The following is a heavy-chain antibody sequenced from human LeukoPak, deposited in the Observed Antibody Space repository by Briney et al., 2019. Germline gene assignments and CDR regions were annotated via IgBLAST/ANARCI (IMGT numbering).Heavy chain of an antibody. J-gene: IGHJ3*02. D-gene: IGHD3-22*01. CDR3: AREPSLTYYYDSSGLRHAFDI. V-gene: IGHV4-59*01. Sequence: SETLSLTCTVSGGSISSYYWSWIRQPPGKGLEWIGYIYYSGSTNYNPSLKSRVTISVDTSKNQFSLKLSSVTAADTAVYYCAREPSLTYYYDSSGLRHAFDIWGQGTMVTVSS. CDR2: IYYSGST. CDR1: GGSISSYY.